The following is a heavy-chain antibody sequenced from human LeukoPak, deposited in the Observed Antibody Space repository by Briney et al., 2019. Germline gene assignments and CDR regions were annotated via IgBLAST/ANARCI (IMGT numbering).Heavy chain of an antibody. Sequence: HPGGSLRLSCAASGLTVSSNYMSWVRQAPGKGLEWVSVIYSGGSTYYADSVKGRFTISRDNSKNTLYLQMNSLRAEDTAVYYCAAYSSSWYEYYFDYWGQGTLVTVSS. V-gene: IGHV3-66*02. J-gene: IGHJ4*02. CDR1: GLTVSSNY. D-gene: IGHD6-13*01. CDR3: AAYSSSWYEYYFDY. CDR2: IYSGGST.